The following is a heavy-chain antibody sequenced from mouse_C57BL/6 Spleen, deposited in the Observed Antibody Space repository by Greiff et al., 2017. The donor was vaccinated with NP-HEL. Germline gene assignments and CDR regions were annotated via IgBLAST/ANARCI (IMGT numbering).Heavy chain of an antibody. Sequence: VQLQQSGPELVKPGASVKISCKASGYSFTGYYMNWVKQSPEKSLEWIGEINPSTGGTTYNQKFKAKATLTVDKSSSTAYMQLKSLTSEDSAVYYCARGGYGSHWYFDVWGTGTTVTVSS. CDR1: GYSFTGYY. J-gene: IGHJ1*03. V-gene: IGHV1-42*01. D-gene: IGHD1-1*01. CDR2: INPSTGGT. CDR3: ARGGYGSHWYFDV.